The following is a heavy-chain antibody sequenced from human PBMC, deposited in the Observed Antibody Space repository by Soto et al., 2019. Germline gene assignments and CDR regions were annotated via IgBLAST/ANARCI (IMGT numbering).Heavy chain of an antibody. V-gene: IGHV3-30*18. Sequence: GGSLRLSCAASGFTFSSYGMHWVRQAPGKGLEWVAVISYDGSNKYYADSVKGRFTISRDNSKNTLYLQMNSLRAEDTAVYYCAKEDYDILTGRRHYYGMDVWGQGTTVTVSS. D-gene: IGHD3-9*01. CDR3: AKEDYDILTGRRHYYGMDV. CDR1: GFTFSSYG. J-gene: IGHJ6*02. CDR2: ISYDGSNK.